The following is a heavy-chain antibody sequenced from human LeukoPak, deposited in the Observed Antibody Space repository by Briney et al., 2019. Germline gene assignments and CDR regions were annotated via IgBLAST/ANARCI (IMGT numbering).Heavy chain of an antibody. CDR3: AKGQGYSYALPFDY. D-gene: IGHD5-18*01. V-gene: IGHV3-23*01. Sequence: TGGSLRLSCAASGFTFSSYAMSWVRQAPGKGLEWVSAISGSGGSTYYADSVKGRFTISRDNSKNTLYLQMNSLRADDTAVYYCAKGQGYSYALPFDYWGQGTLVTVSS. CDR1: GFTFSSYA. J-gene: IGHJ4*02. CDR2: ISGSGGST.